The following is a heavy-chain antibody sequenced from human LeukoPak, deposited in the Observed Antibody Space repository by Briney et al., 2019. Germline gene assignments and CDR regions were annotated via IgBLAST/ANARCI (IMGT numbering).Heavy chain of an antibody. D-gene: IGHD4-23*01. V-gene: IGHV3-74*01. CDR1: GLTFSSYW. Sequence: GGAVRLSCAGSGLTFSSYWMKWVGKAPGKGVVWVSRIASDGSSTTYADSVKGRFSISRDNAKNTLYLQMNSLRVGDPAVYYCARGRPHGNDYWGQGTLVTVSS. CDR2: IASDGSST. J-gene: IGHJ4*02. CDR3: ARGRPHGNDY.